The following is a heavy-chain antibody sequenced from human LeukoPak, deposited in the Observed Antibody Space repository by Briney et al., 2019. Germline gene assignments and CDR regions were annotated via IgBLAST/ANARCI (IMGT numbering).Heavy chain of an antibody. CDR3: AKVRKYSSSSDAFDI. D-gene: IGHD6-13*01. CDR1: GFTFSSYS. Sequence: GRSLRLSCAASGFTFSSYSMNWVRQAPGKGLEWISGTSGSGGSTYYADSVKGRFTISRDNSKNTLYLQMNSLRAEDTAVYYCAKVRKYSSSSDAFDIWGQGTMVTVSS. CDR2: TSGSGGST. V-gene: IGHV3-23*01. J-gene: IGHJ3*02.